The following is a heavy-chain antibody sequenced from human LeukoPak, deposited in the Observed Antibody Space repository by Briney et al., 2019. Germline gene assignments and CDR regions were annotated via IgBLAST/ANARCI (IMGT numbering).Heavy chain of an antibody. CDR1: GFTFSNDW. D-gene: IGHD2-15*01. CDR2: VTSDGSGT. V-gene: IGHV3-74*01. CDR3: LCMEATATGLIAH. Sequence: GGSLRLACAASGFTFSNDWMHWVRQAPGEGLGWVSRVTSDGSGTSYADSVKGRFTISRDNTKHTLYLQMNSLRVEDTAVYYCLCMEATATGLIAHWRQGTLVTVSS. J-gene: IGHJ4*02.